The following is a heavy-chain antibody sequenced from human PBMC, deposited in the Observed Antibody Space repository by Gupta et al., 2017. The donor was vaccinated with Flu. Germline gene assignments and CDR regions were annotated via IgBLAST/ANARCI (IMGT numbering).Heavy chain of an antibody. CDR1: GGSISSYY. J-gene: IGHJ6*02. CDR3: ARVGEGSASANYYYGMDV. D-gene: IGHD6-6*01. V-gene: IGHV4-4*07. CDR2: IYTSGST. Sequence: QVQLQESGPGLVKPSETLSLTCTVSGGSISSYYWSWIRQPAGKGLEWIGRIYTSGSTNYNPSLKSRVTMSVDTSKNQFSLKLSSVTAAETAVYDCARVGEGSASANYYYGMDVGGQGTTVTVSS.